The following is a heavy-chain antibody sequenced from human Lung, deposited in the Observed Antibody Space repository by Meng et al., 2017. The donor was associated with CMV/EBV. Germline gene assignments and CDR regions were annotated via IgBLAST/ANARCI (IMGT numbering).Heavy chain of an antibody. CDR2: INWSGGRT. J-gene: IGHJ3*02. V-gene: IGHV3-20*04. CDR3: VKDLRGVCFYAFDI. Sequence: GESLKISCAASGISFDVYGMSWVRQVPGKGLEWVCGINWSGGRTGYADSVKGRFTISRANDKNSLYLHMSRLGAEDKTLYYCVKDLRGVCFYAFDIWGKGTXVTVSS. D-gene: IGHD2-8*01. CDR1: GISFDVYG.